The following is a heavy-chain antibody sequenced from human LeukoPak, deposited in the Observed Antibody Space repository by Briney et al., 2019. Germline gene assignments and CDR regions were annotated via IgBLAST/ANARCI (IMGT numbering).Heavy chain of an antibody. D-gene: IGHD2-15*01. Sequence: GGSLRLSCAASGFTFSTFAMIWVRQPPGKGLEWVSSIFPSGGEIHYADSVRGRFTISRDNSKSTLSLQMNSLKAEDTAVYYCAKAPPPYCSGGSCFDAFDIWGQGTMVTVSS. J-gene: IGHJ3*02. CDR3: AKAPPPYCSGGSCFDAFDI. CDR2: IFPSGGEI. V-gene: IGHV3-23*01. CDR1: GFTFSTFA.